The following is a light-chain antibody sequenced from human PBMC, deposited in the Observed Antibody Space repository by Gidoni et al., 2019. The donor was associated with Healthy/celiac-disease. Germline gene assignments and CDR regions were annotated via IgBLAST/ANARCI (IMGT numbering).Light chain of an antibody. CDR1: QSVSSY. CDR2: EAP. Sequence: IVLTQSPPTLSLSPGERATLPCRASQSVSSYLAWYQQKPCQAPGLPIYEAPNRATGIPARFSGSGSGTDFTLTISSLEPEDFAVYYCQQRSNWPPFTFGPGTKVDIK. CDR3: QQRSNWPPFT. V-gene: IGKV3-11*01. J-gene: IGKJ3*01.